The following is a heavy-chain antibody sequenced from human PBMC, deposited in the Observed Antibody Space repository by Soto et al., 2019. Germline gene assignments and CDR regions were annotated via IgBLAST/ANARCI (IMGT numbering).Heavy chain of an antibody. V-gene: IGHV4-31*03. CDR2: IYYSGST. D-gene: IGHD3-10*01. Sequence: QVQLQESGPGLVKPSQTLSLTCTVSGGSISSGGYYWSWIRQHPGKGLEWIGYIYYSGSTYYNPSLKIRVTISVDTSKSQFSLKLSSVTAADTAVYYCARGRRGFGELLPFDYWGQGTLVTVSS. CDR3: ARGRRGFGELLPFDY. J-gene: IGHJ4*02. CDR1: GGSISSGGYY.